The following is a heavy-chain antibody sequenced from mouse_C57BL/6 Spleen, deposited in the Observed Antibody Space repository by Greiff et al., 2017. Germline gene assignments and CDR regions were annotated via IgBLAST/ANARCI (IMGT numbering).Heavy chain of an antibody. Sequence: QVQLKQSGPELVKPGASVKISCKASGYSFTSYYIHWVKQRPGQGLEWIGWIYPGSGNTKYNEKFKGKATLTADTSSSTAYMQLSSLTSEDSAVYYCARSNYGSSYDWYFDVWGTGTTVTVSS. J-gene: IGHJ1*03. CDR3: ARSNYGSSYDWYFDV. CDR1: GYSFTSYY. V-gene: IGHV1-66*01. CDR2: IYPGSGNT. D-gene: IGHD1-1*01.